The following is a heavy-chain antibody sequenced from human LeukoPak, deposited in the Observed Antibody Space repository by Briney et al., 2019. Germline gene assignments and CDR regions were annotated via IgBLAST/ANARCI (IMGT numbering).Heavy chain of an antibody. CDR2: IYYSGST. V-gene: IGHV4-39*07. J-gene: IGHJ4*02. Sequence: SETLSLTCNVSGVSISSGRYYWGWIRQPPGKGLEWIGSIYYSGSTYYNPSLKSRVTISVDTSKNQFSLKLNSVTAADTAVYYCARDHSSSSEDYWGQGTLVTVSS. CDR1: GVSISSGRYY. CDR3: ARDHSSSSEDY. D-gene: IGHD6-13*01.